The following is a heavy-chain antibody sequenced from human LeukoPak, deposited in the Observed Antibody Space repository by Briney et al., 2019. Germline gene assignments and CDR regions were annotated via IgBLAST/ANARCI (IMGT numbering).Heavy chain of an antibody. J-gene: IGHJ4*02. V-gene: IGHV4-59*08. CDR2: IYYGGST. CDR3: ARQISYYDSSGYYDY. CDR1: GGSISNYY. D-gene: IGHD3-22*01. Sequence: SETLSLTCTVSGGSISNYYWSWIRQPPGKGLEGVGYIYYGGSTNYNPSLKSRVTISVDTSKNQFSLKLSSVTAADTAVYYCARQISYYDSSGYYDYWGQGTQVTVSS.